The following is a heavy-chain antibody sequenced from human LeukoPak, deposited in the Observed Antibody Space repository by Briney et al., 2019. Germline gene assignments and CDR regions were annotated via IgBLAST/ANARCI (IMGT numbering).Heavy chain of an antibody. CDR1: GGSFSGYY. Sequence: SETLSLTCAVYGGSFSGYYWSWIRQPPGKGLEWIGEINHSGSTNYNPSLKSRVTISVDTPKNLFSLKLSSVTAADTAVYYCARGVRQWLAHGVDYWGQGTLVTVSS. CDR2: INHSGST. D-gene: IGHD6-19*01. CDR3: ARGVRQWLAHGVDY. V-gene: IGHV4-34*01. J-gene: IGHJ4*02.